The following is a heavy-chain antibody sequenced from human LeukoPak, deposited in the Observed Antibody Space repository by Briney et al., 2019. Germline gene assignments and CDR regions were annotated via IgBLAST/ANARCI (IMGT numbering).Heavy chain of an antibody. V-gene: IGHV4-59*01. CDR1: GDSISDYY. CDR2: IYYSGST. CDR3: ARELNVGNTGYYFDY. Sequence: SETLSLTCTVSGDSISDYYWSWIRQPPGKGLEWIGYIYYSGSTNYNPSLKSRVTMSVDTSKSQFSLKLSSVTAADTAVYYCARELNVGNTGYYFDYWGQGTLVTVSP. J-gene: IGHJ4*02. D-gene: IGHD2/OR15-2a*01.